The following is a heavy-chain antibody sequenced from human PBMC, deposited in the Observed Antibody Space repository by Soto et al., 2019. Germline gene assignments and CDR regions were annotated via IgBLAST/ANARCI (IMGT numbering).Heavy chain of an antibody. CDR3: ARXPHSTTSYYNHSYGMDV. CDR2: IYPADSDT. V-gene: IGHV5-51*01. CDR1: GYSFPSQW. D-gene: IGHD6-13*01. J-gene: IGHJ6*02. Sequence: GESLKISCKGSGYSFPSQWIGWVRQTPGKGLEWMGSIYPADSDTRYSPSFQGQVTISADKSIGTAYLEWSNLKASDTAMYYCARXPHSTTSYYNHSYGMDVWGQETTVTVSS.